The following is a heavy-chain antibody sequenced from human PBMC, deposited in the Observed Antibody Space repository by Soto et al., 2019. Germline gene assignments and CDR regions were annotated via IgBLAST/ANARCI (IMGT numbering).Heavy chain of an antibody. CDR3: ARWAVAGPYGMDV. CDR1: GGTFSSYA. J-gene: IGHJ6*02. Sequence: SVKVSCKASGGTFSSYAISWVRQAPGQGLEWMGGIIPIFGTANYAQKFQGRVTITADESTSTAYMELSSLRSEDTAVYYCARWAVAGPYGMDVWGQGTTVTVYS. CDR2: IIPIFGTA. D-gene: IGHD6-19*01. V-gene: IGHV1-69*13.